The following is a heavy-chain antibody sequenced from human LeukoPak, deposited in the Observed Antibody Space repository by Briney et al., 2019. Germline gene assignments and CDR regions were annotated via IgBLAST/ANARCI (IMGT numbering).Heavy chain of an antibody. Sequence: GGSLRLSCAASGFSVSKNYMSWVRQTPGRGREWVSLIYTGGNTYYADSVKGRFTISRDQSKNTLYLQMNSLRGEDTALYYCVTRIAATYWGQGALVTVSS. CDR2: IYTGGNT. D-gene: IGHD6-6*01. CDR1: GFSVSKNY. J-gene: IGHJ4*02. CDR3: VTRIAATY. V-gene: IGHV3-66*01.